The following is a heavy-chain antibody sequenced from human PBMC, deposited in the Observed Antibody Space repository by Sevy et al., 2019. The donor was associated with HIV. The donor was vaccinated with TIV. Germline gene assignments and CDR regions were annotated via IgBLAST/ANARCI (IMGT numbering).Heavy chain of an antibody. Sequence: SQTLTLTCAISGDSVSSNSAAWNWIRQSPSRGLEWLGRTYYRSKWYNDYAVSVKSRLTINPDTSKNQLSLQLNSVTPEDTAVYYCARDRGLRLYSSSWYGWFDPWGQGTLVTVSS. D-gene: IGHD6-13*01. V-gene: IGHV6-1*01. CDR3: ARDRGLRLYSSSWYGWFDP. J-gene: IGHJ5*02. CDR1: GDSVSSNSAA. CDR2: TYYRSKWYN.